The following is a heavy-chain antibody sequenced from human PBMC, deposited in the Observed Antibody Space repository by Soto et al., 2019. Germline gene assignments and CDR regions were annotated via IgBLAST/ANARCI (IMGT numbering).Heavy chain of an antibody. D-gene: IGHD2-21*02. CDR1: GGSFKSGSYS. V-gene: IGHV4-39*01. J-gene: IGHJ4*02. CDR3: ARQRTSVVTQAYFDV. Sequence: SETLSLTCTVSGGSFKSGSYSWSWIRQPPGKGLEWIGYVYHSGRTYNNPSLRSRVSMSIDTSKDQFSLKLKSVTAADTALSFCARQRTSVVTQAYFDVWGPGSLVTVSS. CDR2: VYHSGRT.